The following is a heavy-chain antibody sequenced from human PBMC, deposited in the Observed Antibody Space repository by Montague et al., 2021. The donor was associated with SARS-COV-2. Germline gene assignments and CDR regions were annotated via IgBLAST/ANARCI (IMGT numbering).Heavy chain of an antibody. J-gene: IGHJ4*02. CDR2: IYSGVSST. Sequence: SLRLSCAASGFTFISYAMSWVRQAPGKGLEWVSVIYSGVSSTYYSDSVKDRFTISRDNSKNTLYLQMNSLRAEDTAVYYCAKGGYSPLTIFGVVRSHYYFDYWGQGTLVTVSS. CDR3: AKGGYSPLTIFGVVRSHYYFDY. CDR1: GFTFISYA. D-gene: IGHD3-3*01. V-gene: IGHV3-23*03.